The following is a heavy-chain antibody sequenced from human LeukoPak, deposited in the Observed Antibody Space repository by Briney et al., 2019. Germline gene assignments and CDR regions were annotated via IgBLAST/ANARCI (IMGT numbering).Heavy chain of an antibody. V-gene: IGHV1-18*01. D-gene: IGHD6-19*01. CDR1: GYTFTSYG. CDR3: ARAHPRATLAGY. J-gene: IGHJ4*02. Sequence: GASVKVSCKASGYTFTSYGISWVRQAPGQGLEWMGWISAYNGNTNYAQKLQGRVTMTTDTSTSTVYMELRSLRSDDTAVYYCARAHPRATLAGYWGQGTLVTVSS. CDR2: ISAYNGNT.